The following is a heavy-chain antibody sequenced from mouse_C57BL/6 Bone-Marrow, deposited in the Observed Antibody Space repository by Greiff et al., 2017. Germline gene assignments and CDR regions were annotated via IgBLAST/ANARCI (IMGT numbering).Heavy chain of an antibody. D-gene: IGHD1-2*01. CDR2: ISSGSSTI. CDR3: ARDYGLAY. V-gene: IGHV5-17*01. Sequence: EVKLMESGGGLVKPGGSLKLSCAASGFTFSDYGMHWVRQAPEKGLEWVAYISSGSSTIYYADTVKGRFTISRDNAKNTLFLQMTSLRSEDTAMYYCARDYGLAYWGQGTLVTVSA. J-gene: IGHJ3*01. CDR1: GFTFSDYG.